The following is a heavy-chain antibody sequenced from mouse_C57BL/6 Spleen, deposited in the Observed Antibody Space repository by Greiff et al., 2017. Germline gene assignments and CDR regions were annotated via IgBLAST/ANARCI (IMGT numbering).Heavy chain of an antibody. J-gene: IGHJ2*01. CDR1: GYTFTSYW. CDR2: IYPGSGST. Sequence: QVQLQQPGAELVKPGASVKMSCKASGYTFTSYWITWVKQRPGQGLEWIGDIYPGSGSTNYNEKFKSKATLTVDTSSSTAYMQLSSLTSEDSAVYYCASNYGSSLYYFDYWGQGTTLTVSA. CDR3: ASNYGSSLYYFDY. D-gene: IGHD1-1*01. V-gene: IGHV1-55*01.